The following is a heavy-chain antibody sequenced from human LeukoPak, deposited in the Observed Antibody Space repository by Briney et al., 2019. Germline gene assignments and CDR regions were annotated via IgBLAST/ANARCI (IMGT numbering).Heavy chain of an antibody. Sequence: GESLKISCKGSGYSFTNYWIGWVRQMPGKGLEWMGIIYPGDSDTRYSPSFQGQVTLSADKSISTVYLQWSSLKASDTAMYYCALNPRGYCSGGRCYIGYWGQGTLVTVSS. V-gene: IGHV5-51*01. J-gene: IGHJ4*02. CDR3: ALNPRGYCSGGRCYIGY. CDR2: IYPGDSDT. D-gene: IGHD2-15*01. CDR1: GYSFTNYW.